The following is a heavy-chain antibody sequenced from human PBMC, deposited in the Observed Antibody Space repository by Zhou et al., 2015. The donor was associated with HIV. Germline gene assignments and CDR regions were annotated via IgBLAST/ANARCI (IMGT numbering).Heavy chain of an antibody. CDR3: ARDRGAARPDWRYFDL. Sequence: QVQLVQSGVEVKKTGASVKVSCKASGYKFISYGISWVRQAPGQGLEWMGGIIPVFGTANYAQRFQGRVSMTADRSTNTAYMEVRSLRYEDTAVYYCARDRGAARPDWRYFDLWGRGTLVTVSS. J-gene: IGHJ2*01. D-gene: IGHD6-6*01. CDR2: IIPVFGTA. CDR1: GYKFISYG. V-gene: IGHV1-69*06.